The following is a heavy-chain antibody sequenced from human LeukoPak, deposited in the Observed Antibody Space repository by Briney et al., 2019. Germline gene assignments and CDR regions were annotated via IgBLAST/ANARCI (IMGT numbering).Heavy chain of an antibody. V-gene: IGHV1-18*01. J-gene: IGHJ3*01. CDR3: ARGPSGCSSTSCYLDY. D-gene: IGHD2-2*01. CDR1: GYTFTSYG. Sequence: GASVKVSCKASGYTFTSYGISWVRRAPGQGLEWMGWISTYNGNTNYAQKLQGRVTMTTDTSTSTAYMELRSLRSDDTAVYYCARGPSGCSSTSCYLDYWGQGTMVTVSS. CDR2: ISTYNGNT.